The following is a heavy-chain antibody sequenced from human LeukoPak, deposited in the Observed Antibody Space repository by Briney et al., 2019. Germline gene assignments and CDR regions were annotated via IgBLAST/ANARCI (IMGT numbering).Heavy chain of an antibody. CDR1: GCTFTSYY. D-gene: IGHD1-26*01. CDR2: INPSGGST. CDR3: ARVLVGATIEAPDY. V-gene: IGHV1-46*01. Sequence: GASVKVSCKASGCTFTSYYMHWVRQAPGQGLEWMGIINPSGGSTSYAQKFQGRVTMTTDTSTSTAYMELRSLRSDDTAVYYCARVLVGATIEAPDYWGQGTLVTVSS. J-gene: IGHJ4*02.